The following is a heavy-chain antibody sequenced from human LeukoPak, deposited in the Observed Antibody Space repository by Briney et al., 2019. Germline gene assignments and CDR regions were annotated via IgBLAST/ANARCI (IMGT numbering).Heavy chain of an antibody. CDR2: ISSSGSTV. D-gene: IGHD3-22*01. J-gene: IGHJ4*02. Sequence: PGGSLRLSCAASGFTFSDYSMSWIRQAPGKGLELVSYISSSGSTVYYADSVKGRFTISRDNAKNSLYLQMNSPRAEDTAVYYCARDAYFYDSSGYYDDYWGQGTLVTVSS. CDR3: ARDAYFYDSSGYYDDY. V-gene: IGHV3-11*04. CDR1: GFTFSDYS.